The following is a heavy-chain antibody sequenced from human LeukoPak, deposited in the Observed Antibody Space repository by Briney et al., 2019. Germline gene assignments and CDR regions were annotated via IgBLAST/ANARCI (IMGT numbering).Heavy chain of an antibody. CDR2: IIPIFGTA. CDR1: GGTFSSYA. CDR3: ARDRLRYCSGGSCFNSLDY. D-gene: IGHD2-15*01. Sequence: ASVKVSCKASGGTFSSYAISWVRQAPGQGLEWRGGIIPIFGTANYAQKFQGRVTITTDESTSTAYTELSSLRSEDTAVYYCARDRLRYCSGGSCFNSLDYWGQGTLVTVSS. J-gene: IGHJ4*02. V-gene: IGHV1-69*05.